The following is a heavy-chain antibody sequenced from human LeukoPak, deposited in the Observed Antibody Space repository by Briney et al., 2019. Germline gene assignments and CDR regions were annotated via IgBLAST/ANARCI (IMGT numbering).Heavy chain of an antibody. CDR3: ARALSPQNYYDSSGYYFDY. CDR2: IYYSRST. D-gene: IGHD3-22*01. V-gene: IGHV4-39*01. CDR1: GGSISSSSYY. Sequence: PSETLSLTCTVSGGSISSSSYYWGWIRQPPGKGLEWIGSIYYSRSTYYNPSLKSRVTISVDTSKNQFSLKLSSVTAADTAVYYCARALSPQNYYDSSGYYFDYWGQGTLVTVSS. J-gene: IGHJ4*02.